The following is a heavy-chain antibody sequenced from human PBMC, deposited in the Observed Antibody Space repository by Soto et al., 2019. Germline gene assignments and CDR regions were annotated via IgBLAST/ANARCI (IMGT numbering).Heavy chain of an antibody. CDR1: GFTFSSYG. CDR3: ARDRGGLSYYYYGMDV. V-gene: IGHV3-33*01. CDR2: IWYDGRNK. J-gene: IGHJ6*02. D-gene: IGHD3-16*01. Sequence: QVQLVESGGGVVQPGRSLRLSCAASGFTFSSYGMHWVRQAPGKGLEWVAVIWYDGRNKYYADSVKGRFTISRDNSKNTLYLQMNSLRAEDTAVYYCARDRGGLSYYYYGMDVWGQGTTVTVSS.